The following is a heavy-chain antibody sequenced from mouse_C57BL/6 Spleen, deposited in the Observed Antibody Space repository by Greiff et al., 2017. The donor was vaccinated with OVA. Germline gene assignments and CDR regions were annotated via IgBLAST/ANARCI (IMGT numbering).Heavy chain of an antibody. CDR3: AILPVYYGSSYEAWFAY. D-gene: IGHD1-1*01. Sequence: QVQLQQPGAELVKPGASVKVSCKASGYTFTSYWMHWVKQRPGQGLEWIGRIHPSDSDTNYNQKFKGKATLTVDKSSSTAYMQLSSLTSEDSAVYYCAILPVYYGSSYEAWFAYWGQVTLVTVSA. CDR2: IHPSDSDT. V-gene: IGHV1-74*01. CDR1: GYTFTSYW. J-gene: IGHJ3*01.